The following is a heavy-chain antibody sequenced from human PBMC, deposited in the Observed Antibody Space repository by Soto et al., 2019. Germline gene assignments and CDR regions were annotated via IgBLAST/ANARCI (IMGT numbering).Heavy chain of an antibody. V-gene: IGHV2-5*02. D-gene: IGHD2-15*01. J-gene: IGHJ5*02. Sequence: QITLKESGPTLVKPTQTLTLTCTFSGFSLSTSGVGVGWIRQPPGTALEWLALIYWDDDKRYSPSLKSRLTIPKDTSNNQVFRTMTNMDPVDTATYDCAHGSGRGGSCYSGYNWFYPGGKGSLVTVS. CDR1: GFSLSTSGVG. CDR2: IYWDDDK. CDR3: AHGSGRGGSCYSGYNWFYP.